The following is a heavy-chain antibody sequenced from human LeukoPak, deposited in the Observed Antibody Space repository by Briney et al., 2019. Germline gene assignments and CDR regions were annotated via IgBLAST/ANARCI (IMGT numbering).Heavy chain of an antibody. Sequence: ASVKVSCKASGYTFTNYVVHWVRQAPGQRPEWMGWIKADNGDTKYSHHFQGRVTIARDTSASTAYMELSSLTSEDTALYYCARDDCGDTCYPGGYWGQGTLVTVSS. CDR2: IKADNGDT. CDR1: GYTFTNYV. CDR3: ARDDCGDTCYPGGY. J-gene: IGHJ4*02. D-gene: IGHD2-21*01. V-gene: IGHV1-3*01.